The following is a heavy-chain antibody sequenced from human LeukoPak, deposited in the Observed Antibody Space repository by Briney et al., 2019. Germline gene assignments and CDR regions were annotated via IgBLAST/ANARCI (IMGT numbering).Heavy chain of an antibody. CDR1: GFTFRNFA. D-gene: IGHD5-18*01. V-gene: IGHV3-23*01. Sequence: PGGSLRLSCAASGFTFRNFAMTWVRQAPGKGLEWVSAISGDGTGTSYADSVKGRFTISRDNSKNTMYLQMNSLRADDTAVYYCARKWGKTAMAHEYFQHWGQGTLVTVSS. CDR3: ARKWGKTAMAHEYFQH. CDR2: ISGDGTGT. J-gene: IGHJ1*01.